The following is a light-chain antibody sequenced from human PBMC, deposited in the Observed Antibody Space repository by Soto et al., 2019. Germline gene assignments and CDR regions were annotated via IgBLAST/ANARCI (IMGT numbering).Light chain of an antibody. V-gene: IGKV1-5*01. Sequence: DIQMTQSPSTLSATVGERVTITCRASQSISSWLAWYQQKPGKAPKLLIYDASTLQSGVPSRFSASGSGTEFALTISGLQPDDFAVYYCQQYNRYAVTFGQGTKVDI. CDR1: QSISSW. CDR2: DAS. CDR3: QQYNRYAVT. J-gene: IGKJ1*01.